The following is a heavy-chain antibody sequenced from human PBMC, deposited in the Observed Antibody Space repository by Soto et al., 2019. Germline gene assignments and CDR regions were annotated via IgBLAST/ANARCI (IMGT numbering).Heavy chain of an antibody. CDR1: GGTFSSYA. D-gene: IGHD3-22*01. J-gene: IGHJ4*02. V-gene: IGHV1-69*13. CDR3: ARSQTRYYYDSSGYYGY. Sequence: SVKVSCKASGGTFSSYAISWVRQAPGQGLEWMGGIIPIFGTANYAQKFQGRVTITADESTSTAYMELSSLRSEDTAVYYCARSQTRYYYDSSGYYGYWGQGTLVTVSS. CDR2: IIPIFGTA.